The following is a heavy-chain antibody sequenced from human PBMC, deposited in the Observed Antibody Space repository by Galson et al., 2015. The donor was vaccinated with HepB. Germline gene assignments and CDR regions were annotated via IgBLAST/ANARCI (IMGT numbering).Heavy chain of an antibody. CDR3: ARVTSGGSSRGYYFDY. Sequence: SLRLSCAASGFTFSSYSMNWVRQAPGKGLEWVSSISSSSSYIYYADSVKGRFTISRDNAKNSLYLQMNSLRAEDTAVYYCARVTSGGSSRGYYFDYWGQGTLVTVSS. D-gene: IGHD2-15*01. J-gene: IGHJ4*02. CDR2: ISSSSSYI. CDR1: GFTFSSYS. V-gene: IGHV3-21*01.